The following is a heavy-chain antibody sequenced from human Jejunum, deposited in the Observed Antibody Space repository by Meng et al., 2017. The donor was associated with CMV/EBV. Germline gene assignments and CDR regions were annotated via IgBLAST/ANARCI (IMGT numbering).Heavy chain of an antibody. CDR2: ISIRSSYI. CDR1: GFTFGDHY. Sequence: QVQLGESGGXGVTRGGAWRLSCAASGFTFGDHYMSWIRQAPGKGLEWVSFISIRSSYIDYADSVRGRFIISRDDAKNSLYLQMNNLRAEDTAVYYCAREYYSNPDVWGQGTLVTVSS. CDR3: AREYYSNPDV. V-gene: IGHV3-11*05. J-gene: IGHJ4*02. D-gene: IGHD4-11*01.